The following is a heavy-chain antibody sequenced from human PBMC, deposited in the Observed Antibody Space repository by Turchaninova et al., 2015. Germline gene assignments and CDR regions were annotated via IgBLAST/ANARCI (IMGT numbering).Heavy chain of an antibody. D-gene: IGHD1-1*01. CDR1: GFTFNAQY. V-gene: IGHV3-72*01. J-gene: IGHJ4*02. CDR3: GRAPTEGRPYYFDY. CDR2: SGSKANRYTT. Sequence: EVQLVESGGGLVQPGGSLRLCCAAAGFTFNAQYRYWLRQAPGKVLEWVGRSGSKANRYTTEYAPSVKGRFTISRDGSKNSLYLQMNSLKIEDTAVYYCGRAPTEGRPYYFDYWGQGTLVTVSS.